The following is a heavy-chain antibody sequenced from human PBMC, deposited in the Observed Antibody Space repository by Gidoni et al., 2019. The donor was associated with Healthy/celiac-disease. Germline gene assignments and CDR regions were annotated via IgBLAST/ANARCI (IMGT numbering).Heavy chain of an antibody. D-gene: IGHD3-10*01. CDR1: GLTFSSYS. CDR2: ISSSSSTI. Sequence: EVQLVESGGGLVQPGGSLRLSCAASGLTFSSYSMNWVRQAPGKGLEWVSYISSSSSTIYYADSVKGRFTISRDNAKNSLYLQMNSLRAEDTAVYYCARVLATSGGLYYYYGMDVWGQGTTVTVSS. CDR3: ARVLATSGGLYYYYGMDV. J-gene: IGHJ6*02. V-gene: IGHV3-48*01.